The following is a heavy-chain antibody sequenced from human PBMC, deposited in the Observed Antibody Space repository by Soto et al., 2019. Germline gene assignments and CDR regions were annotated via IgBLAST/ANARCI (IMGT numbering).Heavy chain of an antibody. CDR3: AKGPRGSPLNWFDP. Sequence: EVQLLESGGDLVQPGGSLRLSCAASRFTLVTYAMSWVRQAPGKGLEWVSSISGTGDSTYYADSVKGRFTMSRDNSKSTLYLQLNNLRAEDTALYYCAKGPRGSPLNWFDPWGQGTLVTVSS. D-gene: IGHD6-13*01. J-gene: IGHJ5*02. CDR1: RFTLVTYA. CDR2: ISGTGDST. V-gene: IGHV3-23*01.